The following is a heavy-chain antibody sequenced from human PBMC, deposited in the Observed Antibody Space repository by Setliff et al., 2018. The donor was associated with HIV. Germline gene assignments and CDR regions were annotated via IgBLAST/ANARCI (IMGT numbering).Heavy chain of an antibody. V-gene: IGHV1-2*02. CDR2: INPNRGGT. D-gene: IGHD3-3*01. Sequence: ASVKVSCKASGYTFTGYYIHWVRQAPGQGLEWMGWINPNRGGTNYAQKFQGRVTMTRDTSISTAYMELSSLRSEDTAVYYCARGRYNFWSGYRWFDPWGQGTLVTVSS. J-gene: IGHJ5*02. CDR1: GYTFTGYY. CDR3: ARGRYNFWSGYRWFDP.